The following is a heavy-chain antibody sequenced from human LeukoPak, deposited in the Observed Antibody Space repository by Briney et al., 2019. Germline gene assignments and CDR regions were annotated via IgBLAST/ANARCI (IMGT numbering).Heavy chain of an antibody. CDR1: GGAISNFY. D-gene: IGHD3-22*01. CDR3: ARGRYDSSRYYPDY. J-gene: IGHJ4*02. V-gene: IGHV4-4*07. CDR2: IYTSGST. Sequence: SETLSLTCTVSGGAISNFYWNWIRLPAGKGLEWIGRIYTSGSTNYNPSLKSRVTMSVDTSKNQFSLKLSSVTAADTAVYYCARGRYDSSRYYPDYWGQGTLVTVSS.